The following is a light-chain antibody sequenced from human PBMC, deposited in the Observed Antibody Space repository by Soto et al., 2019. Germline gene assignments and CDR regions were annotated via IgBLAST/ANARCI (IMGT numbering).Light chain of an antibody. CDR3: HQRQSWPRT. Sequence: EIVLTQSPATLSSSPGDRVTLSCRASQYINTRLAWYQHRPGQAPRLLIYQTSLRAAGIPARFSASGSGTDFTLTISGVQPEDFALYYCHQRQSWPRTFGQGTKVDI. CDR2: QTS. CDR1: QYINTR. J-gene: IGKJ1*01. V-gene: IGKV3-11*01.